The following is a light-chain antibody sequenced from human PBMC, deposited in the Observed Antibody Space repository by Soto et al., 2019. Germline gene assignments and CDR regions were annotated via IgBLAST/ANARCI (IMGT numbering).Light chain of an antibody. V-gene: IGKV1-5*03. CDR1: QTINRW. Sequence: EIQMTQAPSTLSASAGERGTITCRASQTINRWLAWYQQKPGEVPKLLIYKASVLESGVPSRFSGSGSGTEFTLTISRLQPEDVATYYCQHWSFGQGTKVDIK. CDR3: QHWS. J-gene: IGKJ1*01. CDR2: KAS.